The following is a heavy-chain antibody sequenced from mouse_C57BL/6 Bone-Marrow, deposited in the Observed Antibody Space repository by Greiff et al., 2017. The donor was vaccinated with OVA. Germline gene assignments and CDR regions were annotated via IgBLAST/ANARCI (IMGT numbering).Heavy chain of an antibody. Sequence: QVQLQQPGAELVRPGSSVKLSCKASGYTFTSYWMHWVKQRPIQGLEWIGNIDPSDSETTYNQKFKDKATLTVDKSSSTAYMQLSSLTSEDSAVYYCAGGYGSSYWYVDVWGTGTTVTVSS. CDR3: AGGYGSSYWYVDV. D-gene: IGHD1-1*01. CDR1: GYTFTSYW. V-gene: IGHV1-52*01. J-gene: IGHJ1*03. CDR2: IDPSDSET.